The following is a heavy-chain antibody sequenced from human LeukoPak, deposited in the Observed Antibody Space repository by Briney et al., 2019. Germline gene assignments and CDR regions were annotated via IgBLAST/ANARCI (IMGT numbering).Heavy chain of an antibody. V-gene: IGHV3-21*01. CDR2: ISSSGDYI. CDR1: GFAFSSYR. D-gene: IGHD3-9*01. Sequence: GGSLRLSCAASGFAFSSYRMNWVRQAPGKGLEWVSSISSSGDYIYYADSVKGRFTMSRDNAKNSLFLQMNSLRDEDTAVYYCARVGYDILTGFHYWGQGTLVTVSS. J-gene: IGHJ4*02. CDR3: ARVGYDILTGFHY.